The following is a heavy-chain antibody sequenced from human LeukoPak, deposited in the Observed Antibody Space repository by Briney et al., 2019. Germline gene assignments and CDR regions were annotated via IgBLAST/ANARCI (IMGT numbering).Heavy chain of an antibody. V-gene: IGHV3-23*01. CDR1: GFTFSSYA. Sequence: PGGSLRLSCAASGFTFSSYAMSWVRQASGKGLEWVSAISGSGGSTYYADSVKGRFTISRDNSKNTLYLQMNSLRAEDTAVYYCAKAPRTIIAAAGTPNDYWGQGTLVTVSS. D-gene: IGHD6-13*01. J-gene: IGHJ4*02. CDR2: ISGSGGST. CDR3: AKAPRTIIAAAGTPNDY.